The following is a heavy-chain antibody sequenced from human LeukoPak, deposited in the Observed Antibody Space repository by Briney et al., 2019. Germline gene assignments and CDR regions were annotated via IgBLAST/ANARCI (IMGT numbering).Heavy chain of an antibody. D-gene: IGHD6-13*01. CDR2: ISYDGSNK. CDR1: GFTFSSYA. Sequence: GRSLRLSCAASGFTFSSYAMHWVRQAPGKGLEWVAVISYDGSNKYYADSVKGRFTISRDNSKNTLYLQMNSLRAEDTAVYYCARAAAEKIFDAFDIWGQGTMVTVSS. J-gene: IGHJ3*02. V-gene: IGHV3-30-3*01. CDR3: ARAAAEKIFDAFDI.